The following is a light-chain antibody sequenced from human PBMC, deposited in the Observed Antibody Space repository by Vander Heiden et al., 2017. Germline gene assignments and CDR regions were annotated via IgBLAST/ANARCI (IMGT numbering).Light chain of an antibody. CDR1: QSVLYSSNNKNY. CDR3: QQYDSNPPIT. CDR2: WAS. V-gene: IGKV4-1*01. Sequence: DIVMTQSPDSLAVSLGERATINCKSSQSVLYSSNNKNYLAWYQQKPGQPPKLLIYWASTREAGVPDRFSGSGSGTDFTLTISSLQAEDVAVYYCQQYDSNPPITFGQGTLLEIK. J-gene: IGKJ5*01.